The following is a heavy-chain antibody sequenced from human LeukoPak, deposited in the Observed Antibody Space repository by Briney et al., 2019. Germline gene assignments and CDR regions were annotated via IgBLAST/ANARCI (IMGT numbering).Heavy chain of an antibody. V-gene: IGHV4-30-2*01. CDR2: IYHSGST. Sequence: SETLSLTCTVSGGSISSGGYSWSWIRQPPGKGLEWIGYIYHSGSTYYNPSLKSRVTISVDRSKNQFSLKLSSVTAADTAVYYCARGGLRRWFDPWGQGTLVTVSS. CDR1: GGSISSGGYS. CDR3: ARGGLRRWFDP. J-gene: IGHJ5*02.